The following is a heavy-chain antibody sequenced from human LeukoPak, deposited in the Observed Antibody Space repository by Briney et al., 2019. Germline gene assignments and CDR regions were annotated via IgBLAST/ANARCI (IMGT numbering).Heavy chain of an antibody. CDR3: ARADSWKGIAARGPPGY. Sequence: ASVTVSYKASGYTFTSYYMHWVRQPPGPGLEWMGIINPSGGSTSYAQKFQGRVTMTRDMSTSTVYMELSSLRSEDTAVYYCARADSWKGIAARGPPGYWGQGTLVTVSS. D-gene: IGHD6-6*01. V-gene: IGHV1-46*01. CDR1: GYTFTSYY. J-gene: IGHJ4*02. CDR2: INPSGGST.